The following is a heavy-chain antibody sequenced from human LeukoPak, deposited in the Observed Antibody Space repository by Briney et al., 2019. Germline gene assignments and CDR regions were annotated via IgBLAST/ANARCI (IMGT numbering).Heavy chain of an antibody. V-gene: IGHV4-38-2*02. D-gene: IGHD3-9*01. Sequence: PSETLSLTCIVSGDSLSSGYYWGWVRQSPGKGLEWIGSVYHTGSTYYNPSVKGRITIFVDTLTNQFSLKLRSVTAADTAVYYCARADYDILSGYYENEYYFDYWGQGTLVTVSS. CDR3: ARADYDILSGYYENEYYFDY. CDR2: VYHTGST. J-gene: IGHJ4*02. CDR1: GDSLSSGYY.